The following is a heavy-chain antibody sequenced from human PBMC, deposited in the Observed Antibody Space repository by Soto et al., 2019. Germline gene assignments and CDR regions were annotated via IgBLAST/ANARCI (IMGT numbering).Heavy chain of an antibody. Sequence: QLQLQESGPGLVKPSETLSLTCTVSGGSISSSSYYWGWIRQPPGKGLEWIGSIYYSGSTYYNPSLKRRVTISVATSKNQFSLKLSSVTAADTAVYYCASTVQQLAPIDYWGQGTLVTVSS. CDR3: ASTVQQLAPIDY. J-gene: IGHJ4*02. V-gene: IGHV4-39*01. D-gene: IGHD6-13*01. CDR2: IYYSGST. CDR1: GGSISSSSYY.